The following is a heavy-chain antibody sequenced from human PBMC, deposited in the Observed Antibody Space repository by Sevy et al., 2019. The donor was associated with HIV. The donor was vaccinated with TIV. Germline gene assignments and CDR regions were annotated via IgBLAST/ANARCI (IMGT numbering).Heavy chain of an antibody. CDR1: GFTFGDYA. CDR2: IRRKAYGGTT. CDR3: TRGGEGRITLVQASDY. D-gene: IGHD3-10*01. J-gene: IGHJ4*02. Sequence: GGSLRLSCTASGFTFGDYAMSWFRQAPGKGLEWVGFIRRKAYGGTTEYAASVKGRFTISRDDSKSIAYLEMNGLKTEDTAVYYCTRGGEGRITLVQASDYWGQGTLVTVPS. V-gene: IGHV3-49*03.